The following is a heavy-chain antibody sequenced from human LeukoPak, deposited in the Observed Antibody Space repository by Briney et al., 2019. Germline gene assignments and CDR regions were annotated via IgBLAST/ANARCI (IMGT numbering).Heavy chain of an antibody. V-gene: IGHV4-34*01. CDR3: ARGTYYDFWSGYPRRMYNWFDP. D-gene: IGHD3-3*01. CDR2: INHSGST. CDR1: GGSFSGYY. J-gene: IGHJ5*02. Sequence: SETLSLTCAVYGGSFSGYYWSWIRQPPGKGLEWIGEINHSGSTNYNPSLKSRVTISVDTSKNQFSLKLSYVTAADTAVYYCARGTYYDFWSGYPRRMYNWFDPWGQGTLVTVSS.